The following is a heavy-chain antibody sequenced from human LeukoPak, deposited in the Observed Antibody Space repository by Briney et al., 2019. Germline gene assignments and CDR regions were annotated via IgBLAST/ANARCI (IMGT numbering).Heavy chain of an antibody. V-gene: IGHV3-23*01. Sequence: GGSLRLSCAASGFSFSSYAMSWVRQAPGKGLEWVSAISGSGGSTYYADSVKGRFTISRDNSKNTLYLQMNSLRAEDTAVYYCAKDLGYYYGSGSYFPYWGQGTLVTVSS. CDR2: ISGSGGST. CDR3: AKDLGYYYGSGSYFPY. J-gene: IGHJ4*02. D-gene: IGHD3-10*01. CDR1: GFSFSSYA.